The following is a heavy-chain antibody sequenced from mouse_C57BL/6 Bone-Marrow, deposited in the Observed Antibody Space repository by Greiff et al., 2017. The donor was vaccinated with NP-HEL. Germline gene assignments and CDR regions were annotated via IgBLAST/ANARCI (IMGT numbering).Heavy chain of an antibody. J-gene: IGHJ1*03. V-gene: IGHV1-59*01. CDR3: AIYEYDPLRYFDV. CDR1: GYTFTSYW. CDR2: IDPSDSYT. Sequence: QVQLQQPGAELVRPGTSVKLSCKASGYTFTSYWMHWVKQRPGQGLEWIGVIDPSDSYTNYNQKFKGKATLTVDTSSSTAYMQLSSLTSEDSAVYYCAIYEYDPLRYFDVWGTGTTVTVSS. D-gene: IGHD2-4*01.